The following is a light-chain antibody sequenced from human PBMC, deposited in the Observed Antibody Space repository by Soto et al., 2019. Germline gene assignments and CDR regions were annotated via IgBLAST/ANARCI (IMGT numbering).Light chain of an antibody. J-gene: IGKJ5*01. V-gene: IGKV3D-20*01. Sequence: DIVLTQSPATLSLSPGERVTLSCGASPSVSSSRLAWYQQKPGQAPRLLMYDASRRAFGIPDRFSGSGSGTDVTLTISRLEPEDFAVYYCQQYSNSPITFGQGTRLEIK. CDR1: PSVSSSR. CDR3: QQYSNSPIT. CDR2: DAS.